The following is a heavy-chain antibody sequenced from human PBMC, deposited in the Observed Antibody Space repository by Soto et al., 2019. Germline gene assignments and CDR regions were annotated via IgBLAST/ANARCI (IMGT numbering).Heavy chain of an antibody. CDR3: ARKRTSSSWYDAFDI. V-gene: IGHV4-39*01. CDR1: GVSISSSSYY. D-gene: IGHD6-13*01. J-gene: IGHJ3*02. CDR2: IYYSGST. Sequence: SETLSLTCTVSGVSISSSSYYWGWIRQPPGKGLEWIGSIYYSGSTYYNPSLKSRVTISVDTSKNQFSLKLSSVTAADTAVYYCARKRTSSSWYDAFDIWGQGTMVTVSS.